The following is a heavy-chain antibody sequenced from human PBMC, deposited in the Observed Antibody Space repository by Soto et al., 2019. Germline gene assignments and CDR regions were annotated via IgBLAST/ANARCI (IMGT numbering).Heavy chain of an antibody. CDR1: GYTFTRYY. V-gene: IGHV1-46*03. CDR2: INPSGGST. D-gene: IGHD2-15*01. Sequence: GASVKVSCKASGYTFTRYYMHWVRQAPGQGLEWMGIINPSGGSTSYAQKFQGRVTMTRDTSTSTVYMELSSLRSEDTAVYYCTRDKRGCSVGSCYSFDYWGQGTLVTVSS. CDR3: TRDKRGCSVGSCYSFDY. J-gene: IGHJ4*02.